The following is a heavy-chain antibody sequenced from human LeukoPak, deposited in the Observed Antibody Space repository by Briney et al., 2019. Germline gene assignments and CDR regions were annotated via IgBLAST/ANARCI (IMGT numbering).Heavy chain of an antibody. Sequence: GASVKVSCKVSGYTLTKLSMHWVRQATGKGLEWMGGFDPENGETIYAQKFQGRATMTENTSTDTAYMELSSLRSEDTAVYYCATGPTSPRSYSYYYMDVWGKGTTVSVSS. J-gene: IGHJ6*03. D-gene: IGHD1-26*01. CDR1: GYTLTKLS. V-gene: IGHV1-24*01. CDR2: FDPENGET. CDR3: ATGPTSPRSYSYYYMDV.